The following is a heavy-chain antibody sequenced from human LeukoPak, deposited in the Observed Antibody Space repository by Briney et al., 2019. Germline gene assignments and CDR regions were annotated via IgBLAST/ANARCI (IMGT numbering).Heavy chain of an antibody. CDR3: ARGGGSFDY. Sequence: GGSLRLSCAASGFTLSSYAMRWIRQAPGKGLEWVSAISGSGGSTDYADSVKGRFTISRDNSKNTLYLQMNSLRAEDTAMYYCARGGGSFDYWGQGTLVTVSS. CDR2: ISGSGGST. CDR1: GFTLSSYA. V-gene: IGHV3-23*01. J-gene: IGHJ4*02. D-gene: IGHD3-16*01.